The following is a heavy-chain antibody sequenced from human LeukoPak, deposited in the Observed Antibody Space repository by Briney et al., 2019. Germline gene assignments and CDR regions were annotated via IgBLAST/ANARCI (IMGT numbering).Heavy chain of an antibody. Sequence: PGGSLRLSCAASGFTFSSYGIHWVRQAPGKGLEWVAVISYDGSNKYYADSVKGRFTISRDNSKNTLYLQMNSLRAEDTAVYYCAGAAAGPFDYWGQGTLVTVSS. CDR2: ISYDGSNK. CDR1: GFTFSSYG. J-gene: IGHJ4*02. D-gene: IGHD6-13*01. V-gene: IGHV3-30*03. CDR3: AGAAAGPFDY.